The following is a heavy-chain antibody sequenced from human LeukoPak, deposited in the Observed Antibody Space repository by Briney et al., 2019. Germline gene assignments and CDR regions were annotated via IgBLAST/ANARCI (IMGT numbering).Heavy chain of an antibody. Sequence: GASVKVSCKASGYTFTSHYLHWVRQAPGQGLEWIGIINPSVDSTSYAQNFQGRVTMTRDTSTSTVYMELTSLRSEDTAVYYCARDRNYFDYWGQGTLVTVSS. J-gene: IGHJ4*02. CDR2: INPSVDST. CDR3: ARDRNYFDY. CDR1: GYTFTSHY. V-gene: IGHV1-46*01.